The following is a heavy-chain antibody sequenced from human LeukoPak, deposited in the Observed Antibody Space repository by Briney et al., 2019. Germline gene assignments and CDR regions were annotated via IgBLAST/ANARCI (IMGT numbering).Heavy chain of an antibody. D-gene: IGHD5-18*01. CDR2: IFPSGGEI. CDR3: ATYRQVLLPFES. J-gene: IGHJ4*02. V-gene: IGHV3-23*01. Sequence: HLGGSLRLSCAASGFTFSTFAMIWVRQPPGKGLEWVSSIFPSGGEIHYADSVRGRFTISRDNSKSILSLQMNSLRAEDTAIYYCATYRQVLLPFESWGQGTLVTVSS. CDR1: GFTFSTFA.